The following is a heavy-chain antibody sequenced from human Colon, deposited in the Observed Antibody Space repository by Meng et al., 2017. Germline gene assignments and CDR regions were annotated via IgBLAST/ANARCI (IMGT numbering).Heavy chain of an antibody. CDR2: INPNSGVT. D-gene: IGHD4-17*01. CDR1: GYTFTGYD. J-gene: IGHJ4*02. V-gene: IGHV1-2*06. Sequence: QGRLVQSGAEVKKPGASVKVSCKALGYTFTGYDMHWVRQAPGQWLEWMGRINPNSGVTNHAQKFQGRVTMTRDTSISTAYMELSRVRFDDTAVYYCAREREGEHDYGDRFFDYWGQGTLVTVSS. CDR3: AREREGEHDYGDRFFDY.